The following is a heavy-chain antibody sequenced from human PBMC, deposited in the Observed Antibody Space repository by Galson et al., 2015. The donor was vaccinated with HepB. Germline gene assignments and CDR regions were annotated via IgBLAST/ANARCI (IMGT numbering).Heavy chain of an antibody. CDR3: ARETFSSGAAGGFDI. CDR2: ISPEGTNK. J-gene: IGHJ3*02. V-gene: IGHV3-30-3*01. Sequence: SLRLSCAVSAFNFRDYPMHWIRQTPGKGLEWVAVISPEGTNKIYVESVKDRFTISRDNSDNKLYLQMDSLTSEDTAVYYCARETFSSGAAGGFDIWGQGTLVTVSS. D-gene: IGHD3-22*01. CDR1: AFNFRDYP.